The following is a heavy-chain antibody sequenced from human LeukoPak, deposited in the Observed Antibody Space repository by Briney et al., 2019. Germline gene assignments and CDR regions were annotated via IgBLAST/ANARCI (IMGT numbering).Heavy chain of an antibody. CDR2: IKQDGSEK. J-gene: IGHJ4*02. CDR1: GFTFSTYW. V-gene: IGHV3-7*01. CDR3: LIDSWEVRGY. Sequence: GGSLRLSCAASGFTFSTYWMSWVRQAPGMGLEWVGNIKQDGSEKYYVDSVKGRFTISRDNAKNSLSLQMNSLRAEDTGVYYCLIDSWEVRGYRGQGTLVTVSS. D-gene: IGHD1-26*01.